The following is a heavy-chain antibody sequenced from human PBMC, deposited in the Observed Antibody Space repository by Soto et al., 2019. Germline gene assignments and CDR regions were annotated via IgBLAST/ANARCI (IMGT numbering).Heavy chain of an antibody. CDR2: IIPILGIA. CDR1: GGPFSSYT. D-gene: IGHD3-10*01. V-gene: IGHV1-69*02. J-gene: IGHJ6*02. CDR3: ESAPFGGSVLYGMDV. Sequence: QVQLVPSGAEVKKPGSSVKVSCKASGGPFSSYTISWVRQAPGQGLEWMGRIIPILGIANYAQKFQGRVTLTADKATRTAYMELRSLRSEDTAVYYWESAPFGGSVLYGMDVWGQGTTVTVSS.